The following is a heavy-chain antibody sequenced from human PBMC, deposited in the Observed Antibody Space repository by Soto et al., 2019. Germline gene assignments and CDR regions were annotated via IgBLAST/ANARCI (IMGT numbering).Heavy chain of an antibody. CDR1: GYTLTGLS. Sequence: ASVKVSCKVSGYTLTGLSMHWVRQAPGKGLEWMGGFDPEDGETIYAQKFQGRVTMTEDTSTDTAYMELSSLRSEDTAVYYCATLSVFIRRGTTIGHLHDYWGQGTLVTVSS. V-gene: IGHV1-24*01. CDR3: ATLSVFIRRGTTIGHLHDY. D-gene: IGHD1-1*01. J-gene: IGHJ4*02. CDR2: FDPEDGET.